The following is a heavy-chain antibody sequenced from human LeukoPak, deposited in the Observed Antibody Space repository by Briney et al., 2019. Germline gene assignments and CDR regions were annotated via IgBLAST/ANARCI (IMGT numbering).Heavy chain of an antibody. Sequence: GESLKISCEASGYNFIHYWIGWVRQVPGKGLEWMGIIYPADSDTKYSSSFHGQVTISADKSISTAYLQLVNLKPSDTAISYCARRNWNSGYYLDLWGQGTPVTVSS. CDR1: GYNFIHYW. CDR2: IYPADSDT. D-gene: IGHD3-22*01. V-gene: IGHV5-51*01. CDR3: ARRNWNSGYYLDL. J-gene: IGHJ4*02.